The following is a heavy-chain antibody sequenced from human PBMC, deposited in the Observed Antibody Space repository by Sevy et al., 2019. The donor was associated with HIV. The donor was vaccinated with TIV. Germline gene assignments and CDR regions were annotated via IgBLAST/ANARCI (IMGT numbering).Heavy chain of an antibody. V-gene: IGHV4-59*01. CDR1: GVSISGYY. Sequence: SETLSLTCTVSGVSISGYYWSWIRQSPGKGLEWIGYIYYSGMTNYNPSLKSRVTISDETSKNRFSLRLNFVTAADTAVYYCARAAAEYYYGMDVWGQGTKVTVSS. J-gene: IGHJ6*02. CDR2: IYYSGMT. D-gene: IGHD6-25*01. CDR3: ARAAAEYYYGMDV.